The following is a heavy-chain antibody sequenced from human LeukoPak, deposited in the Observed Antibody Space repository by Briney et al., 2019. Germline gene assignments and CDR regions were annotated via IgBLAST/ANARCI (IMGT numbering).Heavy chain of an antibody. D-gene: IGHD3-22*01. CDR2: IDWDDDK. CDR3: ARHYYDSSGYSFDY. V-gene: IGHV2-70*11. Sequence: SGPALVKPTQTLTLTCTFSGFSLSTSGMCVSWIRQPPGKALEWLARIDWDDDKYYSTSLKTRPTISKDTSKNQVVLTMTNMDPEDTATYYCARHYYDSSGYSFDYWGRGTVVTVSA. CDR1: GFSLSTSGMC. J-gene: IGHJ4*02.